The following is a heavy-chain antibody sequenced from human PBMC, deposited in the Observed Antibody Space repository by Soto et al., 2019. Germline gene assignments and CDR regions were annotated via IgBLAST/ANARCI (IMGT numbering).Heavy chain of an antibody. J-gene: IGHJ4*02. CDR1: GFTFSSYG. D-gene: IGHD3-22*01. CDR3: AKVYYYDSSGYSFDY. Sequence: GGSLRLSCAASGFTFSSYGMHWVRQAPGKGLEWVAVISYDGSNKYYADSVKGRFTISRDNSKNTLYLQMNSLRAEDTAVYYCAKVYYYDSSGYSFDYWGQGTLVTVSS. V-gene: IGHV3-30*18. CDR2: ISYDGSNK.